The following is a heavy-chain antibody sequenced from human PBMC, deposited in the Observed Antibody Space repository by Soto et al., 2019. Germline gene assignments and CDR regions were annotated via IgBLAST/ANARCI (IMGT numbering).Heavy chain of an antibody. CDR3: ARGPGVVIRRAYYSGMDV. Sequence: QVQLQESGPGLVKPSETLSLTCTVSGGSITSYYWSWIRQPPGKGLEWIAYIYYSGSTNYNPSLTSRVPISLDTSKNQFSLKLSSVTAADTAVYYCARGPGVVIRRAYYSGMDVWGQGTTVTVSS. V-gene: IGHV4-59*01. CDR2: IYYSGST. J-gene: IGHJ6*02. CDR1: GGSITSYY. D-gene: IGHD3-3*01.